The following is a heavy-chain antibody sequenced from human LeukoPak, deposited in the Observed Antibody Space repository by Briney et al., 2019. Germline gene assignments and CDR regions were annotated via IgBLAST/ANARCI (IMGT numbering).Heavy chain of an antibody. J-gene: IGHJ4*02. Sequence: GGSLRLSCVTSGFPFNNAWMNWVRQTPGKGLEWVGRIKSKTDGETTDYAAPVKGRFTISRDDSKNTLFLQMNSLKTEDTAVYYCTTGIRGDCGQGTLVTVSS. CDR2: IKSKTDGETT. CDR3: TTGIRGD. V-gene: IGHV3-15*07. CDR1: GFPFNNAW.